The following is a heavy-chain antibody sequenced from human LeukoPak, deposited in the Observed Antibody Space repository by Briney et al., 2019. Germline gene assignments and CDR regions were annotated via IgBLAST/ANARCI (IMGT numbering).Heavy chain of an antibody. D-gene: IGHD6-19*01. CDR3: ARPISSGWVDY. V-gene: IGHV3-53*01. J-gene: IGHJ4*02. CDR2: IYSGGNT. Sequence: GGSLRLSCAASGFSVSSNYMSWVRQAPGKGLEWVSVIYSGGNTCYADSVKGRFTISRDNSKNTVYLQMNSLRAEDTAVYYCARPISSGWVDYWGQGTLVTVSS. CDR1: GFSVSSNY.